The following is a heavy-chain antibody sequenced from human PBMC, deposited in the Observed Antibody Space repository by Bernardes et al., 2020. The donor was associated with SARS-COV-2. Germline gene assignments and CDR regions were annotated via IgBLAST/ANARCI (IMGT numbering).Heavy chain of an antibody. J-gene: IGHJ5*02. V-gene: IGHV1-18*04. D-gene: IGHD2-2*01. Sequence: ASVKVSCKASGYTFTSYGISWVRQAPGQGLEWMGWISAYNGNTNYAQKLQGRVTMTTDTSTSTAYMELRSLRSDDTAVYYCARDPCSSTSCRYNWFDPWGQGTLVTVSS. CDR1: GYTFTSYG. CDR2: ISAYNGNT. CDR3: ARDPCSSTSCRYNWFDP.